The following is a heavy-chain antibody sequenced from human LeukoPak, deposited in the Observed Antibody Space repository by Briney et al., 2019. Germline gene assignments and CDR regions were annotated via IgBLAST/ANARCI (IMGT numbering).Heavy chain of an antibody. V-gene: IGHV1-2*02. Sequence: ASVKVSCKASGYTFTGYYMHWVRQAPGQGLEWMGWINPNSGGTKYAQKFQGRVTMTRDTSISTAYMELSRLRSDDTAVYYCARVDVRAAAGPLGNWGQGTLVTVSS. CDR2: INPNSGGT. CDR1: GYTFTGYY. CDR3: ARVDVRAAAGPLGN. J-gene: IGHJ4*02. D-gene: IGHD6-13*01.